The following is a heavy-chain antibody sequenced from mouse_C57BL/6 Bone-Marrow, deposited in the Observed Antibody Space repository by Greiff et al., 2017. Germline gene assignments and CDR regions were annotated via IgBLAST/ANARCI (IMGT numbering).Heavy chain of an antibody. CDR3: ARPGANFWFAY. CDR1: GFTFSSYG. CDR2: ISSGGSYT. J-gene: IGHJ3*01. V-gene: IGHV5-6*01. Sequence: EVKLMESGGDLVKPGGSLKLSCAASGFTFSSYGMSWVRQTPDKRLEWVATISSGGSYTYYPDSVKGRFTISRDNAKNTLYLQMSSLKSEDTAMYYCARPGANFWFAYWGQGTLVTVSA. D-gene: IGHD3-1*01.